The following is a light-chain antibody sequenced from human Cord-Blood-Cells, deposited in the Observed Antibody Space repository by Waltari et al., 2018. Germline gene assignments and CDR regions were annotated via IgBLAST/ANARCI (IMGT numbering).Light chain of an antibody. V-gene: IGLV2-8*01. CDR2: EVS. J-gene: IGLJ2*01. CDR3: SSYAGSNNLVV. CDR1: SSDVGGYNY. Sequence: QSALTQPPSASGSPGQSVTISCTGTSSDVGGYNYVSWYQQHPGKAPKLMIYEVSKRPLGVPVRFSGSKSGNTASLTVSGLQAEDEADYYCSSYAGSNNLVVFGGGTKLTVL.